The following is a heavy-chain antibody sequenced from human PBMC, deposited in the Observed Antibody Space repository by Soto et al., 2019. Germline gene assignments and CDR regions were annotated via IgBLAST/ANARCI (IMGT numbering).Heavy chain of an antibody. J-gene: IGHJ6*02. CDR2: IIPILGTA. D-gene: IGHD1-7*01. Sequence: QVQMVQSGAEVKKPGSSVKVSCKASGGTFSSYAISWVRQAPGQGLEWMGGIIPILGTANYAQKFQGRVTITADESTSTAYMELSSLRSEDTAVYYCARAITGTSGGGYYYYGMDVWGQGTTVTVSS. CDR3: ARAITGTSGGGYYYYGMDV. CDR1: GGTFSSYA. V-gene: IGHV1-69*01.